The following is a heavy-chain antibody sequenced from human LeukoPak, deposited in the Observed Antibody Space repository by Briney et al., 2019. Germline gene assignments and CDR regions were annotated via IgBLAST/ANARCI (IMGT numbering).Heavy chain of an antibody. J-gene: IGHJ6*02. CDR1: GGSFSGYY. V-gene: IGHV4-34*01. CDR3: ARGRIAVAYYYYGMDV. CDR2: INHSGST. Sequence: KPSETLPLTCAVYGGSFSGYYWSWIRQPPGKGLEWIGEINHSGSTNYNPSLKSRVTISVDTSKNQFSLKLSSVTAADTAVYYCARGRIAVAYYYYGMDVWGQGTTVTVSS. D-gene: IGHD6-19*01.